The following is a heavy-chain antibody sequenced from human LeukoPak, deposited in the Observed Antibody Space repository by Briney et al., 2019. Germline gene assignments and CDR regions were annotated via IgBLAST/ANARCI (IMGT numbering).Heavy chain of an antibody. V-gene: IGHV3-15*07. D-gene: IGHD1-1*01. CDR1: GFTFSSYW. J-gene: IGHJ4*02. Sequence: GGSLRLSCAASGFTFSSYWMNWVRQAPGKGLEWVGRIKSKSDGGTTDYAAPVKGRFTISRDGSKDTLYLQMNSLKTEDTAMYYCTTGKTDDYYFDYWGQGTLVTVSS. CDR2: IKSKSDGGTT. CDR3: TTGKTDDYYFDY.